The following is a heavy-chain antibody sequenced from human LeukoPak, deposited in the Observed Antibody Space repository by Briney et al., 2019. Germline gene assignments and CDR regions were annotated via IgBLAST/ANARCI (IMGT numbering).Heavy chain of an antibody. V-gene: IGHV3-7*01. CDR3: AREEPYCSSTSCYQGLYYYYGMDV. CDR1: GFTFSSYW. J-gene: IGHJ6*02. CDR2: IKQGGSEK. Sequence: AGGSLRLSCAASGFTFSSYWMSWVRQAPGKGLGWVANIKQGGSEKYYVDSVKGRFSISRDNAKNSLYLQMNSLRAEDTAVYYCAREEPYCSSTSCYQGLYYYYGMDVWGQGTTVTVSS. D-gene: IGHD2-2*01.